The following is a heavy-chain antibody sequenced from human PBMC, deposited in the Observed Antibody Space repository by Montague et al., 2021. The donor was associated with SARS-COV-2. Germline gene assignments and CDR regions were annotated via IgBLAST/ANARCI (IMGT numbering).Heavy chain of an antibody. CDR1: GGSINSSSYY. CDR3: ARELGYCSSTNCFHFDY. CDR2: IYSGST. V-gene: IGHV4-39*07. Sequence: SETLSLTCTVSGGSINSSSYYWGWIRQPPGKGLEWIGSIYSGSTYYNQSLKSRVTISVDTSKNQFSLKLSSVTAADTAVFYCARELGYCSSTNCFHFDYWGQGTLVTVSS. J-gene: IGHJ4*02. D-gene: IGHD2-2*01.